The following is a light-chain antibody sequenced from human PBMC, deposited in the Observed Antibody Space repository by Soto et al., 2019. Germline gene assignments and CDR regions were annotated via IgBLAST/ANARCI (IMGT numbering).Light chain of an antibody. CDR2: DAS. CDR3: QQYGFSPGSFT. V-gene: IGKV3-20*01. CDR1: QSVTNNY. Sequence: EIVLTKSPGSLSLSPGERATLSCRASQSVTNNYLAWYQQRPAQAPRLLIYDASSRATGVPDRFSGSGSGTDFTLTISRLEPEDFAVYYCQQYGFSPGSFTFGPGTKVDIK. J-gene: IGKJ3*01.